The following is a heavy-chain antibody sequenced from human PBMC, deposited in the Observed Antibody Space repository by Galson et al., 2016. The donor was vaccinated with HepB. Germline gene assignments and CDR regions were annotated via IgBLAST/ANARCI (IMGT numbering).Heavy chain of an antibody. CDR2: ISWDGANT. J-gene: IGHJ6*02. Sequence: SLRLSCAASGFTFDEYTMHWVRQAPGKGLEWVSLISWDGANTYYADSVKGRFTISRDNSKNSLYLQMNSLRAEDTALYYCAKDFRGYGGSDSGYHYYNMYVWGQGTTVTVSS. V-gene: IGHV3-43*01. CDR1: GFTFDEYT. CDR3: AKDFRGYGGSDSGYHYYNMYV. D-gene: IGHD5-12*01.